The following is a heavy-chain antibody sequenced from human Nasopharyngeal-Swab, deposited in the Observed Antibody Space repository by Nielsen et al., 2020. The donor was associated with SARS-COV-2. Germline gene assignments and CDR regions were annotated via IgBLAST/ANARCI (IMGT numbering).Heavy chain of an antibody. CDR2: IDPSDSYT. Sequence: GESLKISCKGSGYSFTSYWINWVRQMPGKGLEWMGRIDPSDSYTNYSPSFQGHVTISVEKSISTVYLQWSSLRASDTAMYYCASRLVGGAAMVIDNWGQGTLVTVSS. CDR3: ASRLVGGAAMVIDN. CDR1: GYSFTSYW. J-gene: IGHJ4*02. D-gene: IGHD5-18*01. V-gene: IGHV5-10-1*01.